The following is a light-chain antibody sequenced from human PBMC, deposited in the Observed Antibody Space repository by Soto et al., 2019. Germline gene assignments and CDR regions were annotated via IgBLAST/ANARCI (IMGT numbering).Light chain of an antibody. CDR1: QSVLFSSNNKNY. CDR3: QQYYSTPPYT. CDR2: WAS. V-gene: IGKV4-1*01. Sequence: IVMTQSPDSLAVSLGERATINCKSSQSVLFSSNNKNYLAWYRQKPGQPPKLLIYWASIRESGVPDRISGSGSGTYFTLTISSLQAEVVAVYYCQQYYSTPPYTFGQGTKLEIK. J-gene: IGKJ2*01.